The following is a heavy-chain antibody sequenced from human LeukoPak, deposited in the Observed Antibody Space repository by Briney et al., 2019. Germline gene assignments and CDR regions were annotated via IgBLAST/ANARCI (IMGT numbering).Heavy chain of an antibody. D-gene: IGHD1-1*01. CDR1: GGTISSYY. CDR3: ARGVLTGTGDY. V-gene: IGHV4-59*08. Sequence: SETLSLTCTVSGGTISSYYWSWIRQPPGKGLEWIGYIYYSGSTNYNPSLKSRVTISVDTSKNQFSLKLSSVTAADTAVYYCARGVLTGTGDYWGQGTLVTFSS. CDR2: IYYSGST. J-gene: IGHJ4*02.